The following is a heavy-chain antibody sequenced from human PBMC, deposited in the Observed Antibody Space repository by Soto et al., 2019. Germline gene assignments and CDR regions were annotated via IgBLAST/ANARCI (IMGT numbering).Heavy chain of an antibody. D-gene: IGHD6-19*01. Sequence: QVQLVESGGGVVQPGRSLRLSCEASGFTFNTYGMHWVRQAPGTGLEWVAVISHDGNSQYYTDPVKGRFTISRDNPKNTLYRQKNSLRAEDTAVYYWVTDKQWLKLLGSWGQETLVTVSS. J-gene: IGHJ5*02. V-gene: IGHV3-30*03. CDR3: VTDKQWLKLLGS. CDR2: ISHDGNSQ. CDR1: GFTFNTYG.